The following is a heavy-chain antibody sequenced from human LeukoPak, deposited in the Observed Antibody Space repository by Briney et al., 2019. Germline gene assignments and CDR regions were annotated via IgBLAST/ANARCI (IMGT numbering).Heavy chain of an antibody. CDR3: TTNTGDD. D-gene: IGHD1-1*01. V-gene: IGHV3-7*01. Sequence: GGSLGLSCAASGFSFSTFWMTWVRQAPGKGLEWAANIEPHGNAKSYVDSVKGRFTISRDNAKNSLYLEMNSLRDEDTALYYCTTNTGDDWGQGTLVTVFS. J-gene: IGHJ4*02. CDR1: GFSFSTFW. CDR2: IEPHGNAK.